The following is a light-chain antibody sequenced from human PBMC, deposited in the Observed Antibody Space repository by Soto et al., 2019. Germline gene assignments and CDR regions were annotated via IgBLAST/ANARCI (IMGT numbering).Light chain of an antibody. V-gene: IGLV2-8*01. J-gene: IGLJ2*01. Sequence: QSVLAQPPSASGSPGQSVTISCTGTSSDVGGYNYVSWYQQHPGKAPKLMIYEVTKRPSGVPDRFSGSKSGNTASLTVSGLQAEDDAYYYCSSYAGRKNVVFGGGTQLTVL. CDR2: EVT. CDR1: SSDVGGYNY. CDR3: SSYAGRKNVV.